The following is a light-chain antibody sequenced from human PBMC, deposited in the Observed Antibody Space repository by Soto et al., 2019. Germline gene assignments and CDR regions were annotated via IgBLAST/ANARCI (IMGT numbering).Light chain of an antibody. V-gene: IGKV1-5*01. Sequence: DIQMTQSPSTLSASVGDRVTSSCRASQSISSWLAWYQQKPGKAPKLLIYDASSLESGVPSRFSGSGSGTEFTLTISSLQPDDFATYYCQQYNSYSSTFGQGTKV. CDR2: DAS. J-gene: IGKJ1*01. CDR1: QSISSW. CDR3: QQYNSYSST.